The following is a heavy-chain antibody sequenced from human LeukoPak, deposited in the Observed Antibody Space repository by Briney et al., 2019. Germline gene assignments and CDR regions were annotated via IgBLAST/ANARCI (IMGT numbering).Heavy chain of an antibody. Sequence: GEPLEISCKGSGSRFTYWIGWVRQMPGKGLEWMGIIYSGDSHTKYSPSFQGRVTISADKSISTAYLQWSSLEASDTAMYYCASARHGDYVWDYWGQGTLVTVSS. J-gene: IGHJ4*02. CDR1: GSRFTYW. CDR2: IYSGDSHT. V-gene: IGHV5-51*01. D-gene: IGHD4-17*01. CDR3: ASARHGDYVWDY.